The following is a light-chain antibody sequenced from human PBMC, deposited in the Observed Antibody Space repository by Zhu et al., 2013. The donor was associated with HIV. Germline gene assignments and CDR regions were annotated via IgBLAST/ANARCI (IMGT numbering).Light chain of an antibody. CDR2: GAS. Sequence: EIVLTQSPGTLSLSPGERATLSCRASQSVSSSSLAWYQQKPGQAPRLLIYGASSRATGIPDRFSGSGSGTDFTLTISRLEPEDFAVYYCQQYGSSPPTFGQGPRWKSN. V-gene: IGKV3-20*01. J-gene: IGKJ1*01. CDR1: QSVSSSS. CDR3: QQYGSSPPT.